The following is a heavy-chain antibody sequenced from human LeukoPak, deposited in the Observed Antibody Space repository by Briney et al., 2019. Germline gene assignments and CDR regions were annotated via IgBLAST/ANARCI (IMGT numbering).Heavy chain of an antibody. J-gene: IGHJ4*02. D-gene: IGHD4-23*01. CDR3: TRGSATVVTQFF. CDR2: ISGSGGST. Sequence: PGGSLRLSCAASGFTFSSYAMSWVRQAPGKGLEWVSAISGSGGSTYYADSVKGRFTISRDNSKNTLYLQMDSLRAEDTAVYYCTRGSATVVTQFFWGQGTLVTVSS. CDR1: GFTFSSYA. V-gene: IGHV3-23*01.